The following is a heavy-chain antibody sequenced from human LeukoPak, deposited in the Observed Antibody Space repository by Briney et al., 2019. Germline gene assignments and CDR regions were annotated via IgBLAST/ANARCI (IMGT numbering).Heavy chain of an antibody. V-gene: IGHV1-46*01. J-gene: IGHJ4*02. D-gene: IGHD6-25*01. CDR3: ARAHQISGPFDY. CDR2: INPSGGST. CDR1: GYTFTSYD. Sequence: GASVKVSCKASGYTFTSYDINWVRQATGQGLEWMGIINPSGGSTSYAQKFQGRVTMTRDTSTSTVYMELSSLRSEDTAVYYCARAHQISGPFDYWGQGTLVTVSS.